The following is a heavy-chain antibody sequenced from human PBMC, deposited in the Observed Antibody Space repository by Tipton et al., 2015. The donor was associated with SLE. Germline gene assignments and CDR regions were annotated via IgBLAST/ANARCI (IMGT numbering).Heavy chain of an antibody. V-gene: IGHV4-59*10. Sequence: TLSLTCAVYGGSFSSYYWSWIRQPAGKGLEWIGRIYTSGSTNYNPSLKSRVTISVDTSKTHFSRKLSSLTAADTAVYYCARSRSGGSFDIWGQGTMVTVSS. CDR3: ARSRSGGSFDI. J-gene: IGHJ3*02. CDR2: IYTSGST. D-gene: IGHD2-15*01. CDR1: GGSFSSYY.